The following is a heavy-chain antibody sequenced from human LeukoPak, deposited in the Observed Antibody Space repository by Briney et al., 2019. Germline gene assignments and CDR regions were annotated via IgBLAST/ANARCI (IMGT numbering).Heavy chain of an antibody. CDR2: INPSGGST. CDR3: ARAQQQLAFDY. D-gene: IGHD6-13*01. CDR1: GYTFTIYY. J-gene: IGHJ4*02. Sequence: ASVKVSCKSSGYTFTIYYMHWVRQAPGQGLEWVGIINPSGGSTSYAQKFQGRVTMTRDTSTSTVYMELSSLRSEDTAVYYCARAQQQLAFDYWGQGTLVTVSS. V-gene: IGHV1-46*01.